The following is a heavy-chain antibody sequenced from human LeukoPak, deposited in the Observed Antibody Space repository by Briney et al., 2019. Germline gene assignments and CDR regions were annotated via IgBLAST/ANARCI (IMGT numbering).Heavy chain of an antibody. V-gene: IGHV4-59*01. Sequence: SETLSLTCTVSGGSISSYYWSWIRQPPGKRLEWLGYIYHSGRTKYNPSLKSRVTISADTSKDQFSLKLTSVTAADTAVYYCASLEEYGTYDHWGPGTLVTVSS. CDR3: ASLEEYGTYDH. J-gene: IGHJ4*02. CDR2: IYHSGRT. CDR1: GGSISSYY. D-gene: IGHD2-2*01.